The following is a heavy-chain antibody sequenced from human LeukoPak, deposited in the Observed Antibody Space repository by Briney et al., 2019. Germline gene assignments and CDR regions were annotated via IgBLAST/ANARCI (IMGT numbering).Heavy chain of an antibody. CDR1: GGSFSGYY. Sequence: SETLSLTCAVYGGSFSGYYWSWIRQPPGKGLEWIGEINHSGSTNYNPSLKSRVTISVDTSKNQFSLKLSSVTAADTAVYYCARGTPYDYVWGSYRRYYFDYWGQGTLVTVSS. V-gene: IGHV4-34*01. CDR2: INHSGST. D-gene: IGHD3-16*02. J-gene: IGHJ4*02. CDR3: ARGTPYDYVWGSYRRYYFDY.